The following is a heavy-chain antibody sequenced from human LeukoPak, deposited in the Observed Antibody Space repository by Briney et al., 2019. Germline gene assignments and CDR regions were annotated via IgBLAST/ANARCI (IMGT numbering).Heavy chain of an antibody. CDR3: ARHEQDSSGYYPRHAFDI. CDR1: GYSFTSYW. D-gene: IGHD3-22*01. Sequence: GESLKISCKGSGYSFTSYWIGWVRQMPGKGLEWMGIIYPGDSDTRYSPSFRGQVTISADKFISTAYLQWSSLKASDTAMYYCARHEQDSSGYYPRHAFDIWGQGTVVTVSS. J-gene: IGHJ3*02. V-gene: IGHV5-51*01. CDR2: IYPGDSDT.